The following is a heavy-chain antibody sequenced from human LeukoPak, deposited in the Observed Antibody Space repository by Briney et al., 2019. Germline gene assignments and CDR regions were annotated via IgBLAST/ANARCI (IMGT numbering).Heavy chain of an antibody. CDR2: IKQDGSEK. CDR3: HSGRYYNKHHFDH. D-gene: IGHD3-10*01. J-gene: IGHJ4*02. Sequence: PGGSLRLSCVASGFTFSSSWMSWVRQAPGKGLEWVANIKQDGSEKYYVDSVKGRFTISRDNAKNSLYLQMNSLRAEDAAVYYCHSGRYYNKHHFDHWGQGTLVTVSS. CDR1: GFTFSSSW. V-gene: IGHV3-7*01.